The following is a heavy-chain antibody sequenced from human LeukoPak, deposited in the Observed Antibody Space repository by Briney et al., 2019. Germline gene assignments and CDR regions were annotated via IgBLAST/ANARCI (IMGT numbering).Heavy chain of an antibody. CDR3: AKDLVYGSGFDAFDI. CDR2: LSGSAGST. D-gene: IGHD6-19*01. Sequence: GGSLRLSCTASGFSFSGHWMHWARQAPGKGLEWVSTLSGSAGSTYYADSVKGRFTISRDNSKNTLFLQMNSLRAEDTAVYYCAKDLVYGSGFDAFDIWGQGTVVTVSS. CDR1: GFSFSGHW. J-gene: IGHJ3*02. V-gene: IGHV3-23*01.